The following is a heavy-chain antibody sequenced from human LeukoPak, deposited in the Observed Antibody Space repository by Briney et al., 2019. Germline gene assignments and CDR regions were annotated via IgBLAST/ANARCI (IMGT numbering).Heavy chain of an antibody. V-gene: IGHV4-34*01. J-gene: IGHJ4*02. Sequence: PSETLSLTCAVYGGSFSGYYWSWIRQPPGKGLEWIGEINHSGSTHYNPSLKSRVTISVDTSKNQFSLKLSSVTAADTAVYYCARGYEDLGLKGKYSSSSGLCYFDYWGQGTLVTVSS. D-gene: IGHD6-6*01. CDR2: INHSGST. CDR1: GGSFSGYY. CDR3: ARGYEDLGLKGKYSSSSGLCYFDY.